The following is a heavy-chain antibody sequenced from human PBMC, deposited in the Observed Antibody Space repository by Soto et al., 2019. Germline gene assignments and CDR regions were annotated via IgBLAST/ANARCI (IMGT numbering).Heavy chain of an antibody. Sequence: SETLSLTCTVSGGSISSGGYYWSWIRQHPGKGLEWIGYIYYSGSTYYNPSLKSRVTISVDTSKNQFSLKLSSVTAADTAVYYCARDLPNWFDPWGQGTLVTVSS. CDR3: ARDLPNWFDP. CDR2: IYYSGST. V-gene: IGHV4-31*03. CDR1: GGSISSGGYY. J-gene: IGHJ5*02.